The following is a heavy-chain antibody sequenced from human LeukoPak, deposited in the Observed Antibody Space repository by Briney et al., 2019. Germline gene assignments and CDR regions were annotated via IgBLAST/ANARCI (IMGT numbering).Heavy chain of an antibody. CDR2: IYGGSGST. V-gene: IGHV3-23*01. CDR1: GFTFSSYA. D-gene: IGHD4/OR15-4a*01. J-gene: IGHJ3*02. Sequence: QAGGSLRLSCTASGFTFSSYAMSWVRQAPGKGLEWVSTIYGGSGSTYYADSVKGRFTISIDNSKNTLSLQMNSLRVEDTALYYCAISANPGALDIWGQGTMVTVSS. CDR3: AISANPGALDI.